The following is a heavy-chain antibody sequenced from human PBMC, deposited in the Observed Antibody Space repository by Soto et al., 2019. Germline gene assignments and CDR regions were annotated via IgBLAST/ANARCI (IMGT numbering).Heavy chain of an antibody. CDR1: GGSISSSSYY. CDR3: ARSMTTVVTLGY. Sequence: QLQLQESGPGLVKPSETLSLTCTVSGGSISSSSYYWGWIRQPPGKGLEWIGSIYYSGSTYYNPSLQSRVTISVDTSTTQFALKRSSVTAADTAVYSCARSMTTVVTLGYWGQGTLVTVSS. D-gene: IGHD4-17*01. V-gene: IGHV4-39*01. J-gene: IGHJ4*02. CDR2: IYYSGST.